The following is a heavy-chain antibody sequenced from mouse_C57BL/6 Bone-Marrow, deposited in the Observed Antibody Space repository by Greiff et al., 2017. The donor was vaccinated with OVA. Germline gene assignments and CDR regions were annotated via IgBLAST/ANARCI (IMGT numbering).Heavy chain of an antibody. Sequence: QVQLQQPGAELVKPGASVKLSCKASGYTFTSYWMQWVKQRPGQGLEWIGEIDPSDSYTNYNQKFKGKATLTVDTSSSTAYMQLSSLTSEDSAVYYCARSYYGGSDHWYFDVWGTGTTVTVSS. V-gene: IGHV1-50*01. D-gene: IGHD1-1*01. CDR2: IDPSDSYT. CDR3: ARSYYGGSDHWYFDV. J-gene: IGHJ1*03. CDR1: GYTFTSYW.